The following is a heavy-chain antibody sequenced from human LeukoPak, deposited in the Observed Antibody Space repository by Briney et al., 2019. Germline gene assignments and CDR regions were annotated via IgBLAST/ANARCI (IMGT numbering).Heavy chain of an antibody. CDR3: AKDSNIVGATSFDY. D-gene: IGHD1-26*01. J-gene: IGHJ4*02. CDR1: GFTLSSFG. CDR2: ISYDGSSE. V-gene: IGHV3-30*18. Sequence: GRSLRLSCTASGFTLSSFGMHWVRQAPGKGLEWVAAISYDGSSEYYAGSVKGRFTISRDNSKNTLYLQMNSLSAEDTAVYFCAKDSNIVGATSFDYWGQGTLVAVSS.